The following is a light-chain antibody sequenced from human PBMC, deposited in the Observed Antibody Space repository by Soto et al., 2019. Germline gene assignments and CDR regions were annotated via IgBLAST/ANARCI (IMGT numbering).Light chain of an antibody. CDR2: GAS. J-gene: IGKJ1*01. CDR3: QQRSNWPPT. Sequence: IVLTQSPGTLSLSPGERVTLSCRASQSLSSSYLAWHQQKPGQAPRLLIYGASSRATGIPDRFSGSGSGTNFTLTIISLEPEDFAVEYCQQRSNWPPTFGQGTKVDIK. V-gene: IGKV3D-20*02. CDR1: QSLSSSY.